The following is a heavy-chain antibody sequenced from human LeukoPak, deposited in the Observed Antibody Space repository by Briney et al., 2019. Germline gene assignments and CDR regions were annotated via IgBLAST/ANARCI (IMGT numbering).Heavy chain of an antibody. Sequence: GGSLRLSCAASGFTFSSYGMHWVRQAPGKGLEWVAVISYDGSNRYYADSVKGRFTISRDNSKNTLYLQMNSLRAEDTAVYYCAEDMYSFSYGMDVWGQGTTVTVSS. CDR3: AEDMYSFSYGMDV. J-gene: IGHJ6*02. CDR1: GFTFSSYG. D-gene: IGHD6-13*01. CDR2: ISYDGSNR. V-gene: IGHV3-30*18.